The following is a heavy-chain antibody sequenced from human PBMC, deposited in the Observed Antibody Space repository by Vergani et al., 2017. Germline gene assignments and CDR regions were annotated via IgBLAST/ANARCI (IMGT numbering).Heavy chain of an antibody. J-gene: IGHJ6*02. CDR3: AKAYDFRLEGTGMDV. CDR1: GFTFSSYS. CDR2: ISSSSSYI. V-gene: IGHV3-21*04. Sequence: EVQLVESGGGLVKPGGSLRLSCAASGFTFSSYSMNWVRQAPGKGLEWVSSISSSSSYIYYADSVKGRFTISRDNAKNSLYLQMNSLRAEDTAVYYCAKAYDFRLEGTGMDVWGQGTTVTVSS. D-gene: IGHD3-3*01.